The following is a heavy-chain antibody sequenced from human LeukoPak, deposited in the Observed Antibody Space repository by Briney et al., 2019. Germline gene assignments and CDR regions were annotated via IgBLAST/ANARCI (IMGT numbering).Heavy chain of an antibody. CDR3: ARGSSRGPRDAFDF. J-gene: IGHJ3*01. D-gene: IGHD2-15*01. V-gene: IGHV1-46*01. CDR2: ISPSGAST. CDR1: GYTFTSYY. Sequence: ASVKVSCKASGYTFTSYYVHWVRQAPGQGLEWMGIISPSGASTSYAQKFQGRVTMTRDMSTSTVYMELSSLISEDMAVYYCARGSSRGPRDAFDFWGQGTMVTVSS.